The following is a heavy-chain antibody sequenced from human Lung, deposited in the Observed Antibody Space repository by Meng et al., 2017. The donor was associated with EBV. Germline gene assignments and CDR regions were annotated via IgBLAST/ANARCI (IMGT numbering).Heavy chain of an antibody. CDR1: GGPISSVYG. CDR2: IYHSGST. V-gene: IGHV4-4*02. D-gene: IGHD5-18*01. Sequence: LLESGPCLVKPSETLSLPCAVSGGPISSVYGWTWVRQSPGKGLEWIGEIYHSGSTNYNPFLKSRVTISVDKSKNQFSLKLTSVTAADTAVYYCARGGYYSFDYWGQGTLVTVSS. J-gene: IGHJ4*02. CDR3: ARGGYYSFDY.